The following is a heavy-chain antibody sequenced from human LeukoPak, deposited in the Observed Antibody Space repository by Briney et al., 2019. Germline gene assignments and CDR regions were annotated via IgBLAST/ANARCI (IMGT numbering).Heavy chain of an antibody. Sequence: ASVKVSCKASGGTFSSYAINWVRQATGQGPEWMGWMNPNSGNTGYTQKFQGRVTMTRNTSISTAYMELSSLRSEDTAVYYCARAELRYFDWPPGDYWGQGTLVTVSS. CDR1: GGTFSSYA. CDR3: ARAELRYFDWPPGDY. J-gene: IGHJ4*02. V-gene: IGHV1-8*02. D-gene: IGHD3-9*01. CDR2: MNPNSGNT.